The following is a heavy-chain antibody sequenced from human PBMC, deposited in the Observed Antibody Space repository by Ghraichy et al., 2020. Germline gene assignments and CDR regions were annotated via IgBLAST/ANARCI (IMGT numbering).Heavy chain of an antibody. CDR2: ISSSSSYI. Sequence: LSLTCAASGFTFSSYSMNWVRQAPGKGLEWVSSISSSSSYIYYADSVKGRFTISRDNAKNSLYLQMNSLRAEDTAVYYCAREYSSSSRYYYYGMDVWGQGTTVTVSS. J-gene: IGHJ6*02. D-gene: IGHD6-6*01. V-gene: IGHV3-21*01. CDR1: GFTFSSYS. CDR3: AREYSSSSRYYYYGMDV.